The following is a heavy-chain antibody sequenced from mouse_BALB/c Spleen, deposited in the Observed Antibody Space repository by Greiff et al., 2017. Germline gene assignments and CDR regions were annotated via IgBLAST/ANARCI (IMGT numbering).Heavy chain of an antibody. CDR1: GYTFTSYT. Sequence: QVQLKESGAELARPGASVKMSCKASGYTFTSYTMHWVKQRPGQGLEWIGYINPSSGYTNYNQKFKDKATLTADKSSSTAYMQLSSLTSEDSAVYYCARGVITTEFAYWGQGTLVTVSA. D-gene: IGHD2-4*01. V-gene: IGHV1-4*01. CDR2: INPSSGYT. J-gene: IGHJ3*01. CDR3: ARGVITTEFAY.